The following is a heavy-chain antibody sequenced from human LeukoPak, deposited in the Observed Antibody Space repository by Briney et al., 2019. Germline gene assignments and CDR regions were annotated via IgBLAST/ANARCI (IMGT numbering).Heavy chain of an antibody. CDR1: GGSIRSDGYY. V-gene: IGHV4-31*03. J-gene: IGHJ5*02. CDR2: IYYSGST. D-gene: IGHD6-25*01. CDR3: ARDPAGQNWFDP. Sequence: SETLSLTCTVSGGSIRSDGYYWTWIRQHPEKGLEWIGYIYYSGSTYYNPSLSSRVTISVDTSKIQFSLQLSSVTAADTAVYYCARDPAGQNWFDPWGQGTLVTVSS.